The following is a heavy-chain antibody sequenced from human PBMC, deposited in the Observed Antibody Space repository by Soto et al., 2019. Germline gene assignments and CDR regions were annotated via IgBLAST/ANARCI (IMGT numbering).Heavy chain of an antibody. Sequence: PSETLSLTCALYGGSFSGYYWSWIRQPPGKGLEWIGEINHSGSTNYNPSLKSRVTISVDTSKNQFSLKLSSVTAADTAVYYCARGVGIDYWGQGTLVTVSS. CDR1: GGSFSGYY. D-gene: IGHD3-10*01. V-gene: IGHV4-34*01. CDR3: ARGVGIDY. CDR2: INHSGST. J-gene: IGHJ4*02.